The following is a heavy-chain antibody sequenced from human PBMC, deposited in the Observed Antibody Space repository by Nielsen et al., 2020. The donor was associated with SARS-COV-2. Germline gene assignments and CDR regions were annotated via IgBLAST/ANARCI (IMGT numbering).Heavy chain of an antibody. V-gene: IGHV1-69*13. CDR3: ARGTAPPYYYYTDV. D-gene: IGHD1-1*01. J-gene: IGHJ6*03. Sequence: SVKVSCKASGDTFRSYVIRWVRQAPGQGLEWMGGIIPVFGTVNYAQKFQGRVTITADESTSTAYMELSSLRSEDTAVYYCARGTAPPYYYYTDVWGKGTTVTVSS. CDR2: IIPVFGTV. CDR1: GDTFRSYV.